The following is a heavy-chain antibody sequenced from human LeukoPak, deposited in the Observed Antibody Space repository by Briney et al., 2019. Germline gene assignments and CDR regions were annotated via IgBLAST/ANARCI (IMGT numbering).Heavy chain of an antibody. V-gene: IGHV3-23*01. Sequence: PGGSLRLSCAASGFTFSSYAMSWVRQAPGKGLEWVSAISGSGGSTYYADSVKGRFTISRDNSKNTLYLQMNSLRAEDTAVYYCAKDQGHCSGGSCYSMDYWGQGTLVTVSS. CDR1: GFTFSSYA. CDR2: ISGSGGST. J-gene: IGHJ4*02. CDR3: AKDQGHCSGGSCYSMDY. D-gene: IGHD2-15*01.